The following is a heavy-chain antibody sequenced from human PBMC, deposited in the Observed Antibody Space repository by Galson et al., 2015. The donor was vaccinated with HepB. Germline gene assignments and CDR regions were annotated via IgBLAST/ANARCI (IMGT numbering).Heavy chain of an antibody. CDR2: ISSSGGRA. CDR3: AKDVGGGDIDRLNYFDF. CDR1: GFSFSNYG. J-gene: IGHJ4*02. Sequence: SLRLSCAASGFSFSNYGMSWVRQAPGKGPEWVSVISSSGGRAYYGDFVKGRFIISRDNSKNTVYLHMNSLRVEDTAVFYCAKDVGGGDIDRLNYFDFWGLGTLVTVSS. D-gene: IGHD1-26*01. V-gene: IGHV3-23*01.